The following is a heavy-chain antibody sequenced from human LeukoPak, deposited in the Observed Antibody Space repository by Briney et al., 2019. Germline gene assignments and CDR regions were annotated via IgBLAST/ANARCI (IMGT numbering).Heavy chain of an antibody. D-gene: IGHD1-1*01. Sequence: GGSLRLPCAASGFTLSIYEMTWVRQAPGKGLEWVSFISSSDSHTFYADSVKGRFTIFRDTAKNSLYLQMNNLRGEDTAVYYCARDVSSSTRAFDIWGQGTMVAVS. J-gene: IGHJ3*02. CDR3: ARDVSSSTRAFDI. CDR2: ISSSDSHT. V-gene: IGHV3-48*03. CDR1: GFTLSIYE.